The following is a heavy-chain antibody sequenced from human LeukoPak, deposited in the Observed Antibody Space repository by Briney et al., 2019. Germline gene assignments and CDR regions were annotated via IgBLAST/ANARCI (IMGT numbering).Heavy chain of an antibody. V-gene: IGHV4-59*01. CDR3: ARGAIRTDYYYDSSGYDPDAFDI. CDR2: IYYSGST. J-gene: IGHJ3*02. Sequence: SENLSLTCTVSGGSISSYYWSWIRQPPGKGLEWIGYIYYSGSTNYNPSLKSRVTISVDTSKNQFSLKLSSVTAADTAVYYCARGAIRTDYYYDSSGYDPDAFDIWGQGTMVTVSS. D-gene: IGHD3-22*01. CDR1: GGSISSYY.